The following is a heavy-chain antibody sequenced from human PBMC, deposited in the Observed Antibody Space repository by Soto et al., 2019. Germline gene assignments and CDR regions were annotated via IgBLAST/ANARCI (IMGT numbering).Heavy chain of an antibody. D-gene: IGHD3-22*01. J-gene: IGHJ4*02. CDR3: ASRGPIVVIRSLYFDS. CDR1: GFTFSSYA. CDR2: ISGSSGST. Sequence: GGSLRLSCAASGFTFSSYAMYCVRQAPGKGLEWVSGISGSSGSTYYADSVKGRFTISRDNSKNTLYLQMNSLRAEDTAVYYCASRGPIVVIRSLYFDSWGQGTLVTVSS. V-gene: IGHV3-23*01.